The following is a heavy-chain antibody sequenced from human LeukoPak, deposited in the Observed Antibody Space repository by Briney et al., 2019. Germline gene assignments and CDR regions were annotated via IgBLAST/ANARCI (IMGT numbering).Heavy chain of an antibody. CDR3: ARREYSSSSGGLFDY. V-gene: IGHV5-51*01. J-gene: IGHJ4*02. CDR2: IYPGDSDT. CDR1: GYSFTSYW. D-gene: IGHD6-6*01. Sequence: GESLKISCKGSGYSFTSYWIGWVRQMLGKGLEWMGIIYPGDSDTRYSPSFQGQVTISADKSISTAYLQWSSLKASDTTMYYCARREYSSSSGGLFDYWGQGTLVTVSS.